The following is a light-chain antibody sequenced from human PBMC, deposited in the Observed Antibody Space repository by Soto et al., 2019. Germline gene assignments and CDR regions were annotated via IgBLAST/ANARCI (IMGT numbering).Light chain of an antibody. CDR1: QDISNY. V-gene: IGKV1-33*01. CDR3: QQYDNLSPFT. CDR2: DAS. Sequence: DIQMTQSPSSLSASVGDRVTITCQASQDISNYLNWYQQKPGKAPKLLIYDASNLETGVPSRFSGSGSGTDFSFIISSLQHEDIGTYYCQQYDNLSPFTFGPGTKVDIK. J-gene: IGKJ3*01.